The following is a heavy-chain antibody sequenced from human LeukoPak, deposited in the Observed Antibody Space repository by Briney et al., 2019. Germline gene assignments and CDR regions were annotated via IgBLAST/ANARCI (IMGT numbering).Heavy chain of an antibody. J-gene: IGHJ6*03. CDR3: AREVVGGCSSTSCYQYYYYYMDV. Sequence: SETLSLTCTVSGGSISSYYWSWTRQPAGKGLEWIGRIYTSGSTNYNPSLKSRVTISVDTSKNQFSLKLSSVTAADTAVYYCAREVVGGCSSTSCYQYYYYYMDVWGKGTTVTVSS. CDR1: GGSISSYY. D-gene: IGHD2-2*01. V-gene: IGHV4-4*07. CDR2: IYTSGST.